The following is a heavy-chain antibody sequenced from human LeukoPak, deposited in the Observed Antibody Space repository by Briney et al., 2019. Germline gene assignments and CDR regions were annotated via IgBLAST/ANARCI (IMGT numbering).Heavy chain of an antibody. Sequence: PSETLSLTCAVYGGSLSHYYWSWIRQPPGKGLEWIGEINHSGSTNYNPSFKSRVTISVDMSKNQFSLELTSVTAADTAVYYCARGPASGSNFAWFDPWGQGTLVTVSS. CDR2: INHSGST. J-gene: IGHJ5*02. D-gene: IGHD3-10*01. V-gene: IGHV4-34*01. CDR1: GGSLSHYY. CDR3: ARGPASGSNFAWFDP.